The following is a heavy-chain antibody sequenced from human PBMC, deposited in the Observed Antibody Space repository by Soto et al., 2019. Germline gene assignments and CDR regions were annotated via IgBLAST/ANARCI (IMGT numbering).Heavy chain of an antibody. V-gene: IGHV1-8*01. CDR3: ATLLWFGELSFDY. D-gene: IGHD3-10*01. CDR1: GYTFTSYD. J-gene: IGHJ4*02. Sequence: ASVKVSCKASGYTFTSYDINWVRQATGQGLEWMGWMNPNSGNTGYAQKFQGRVTMTRNTSISTAYMELSSLRSEDTAVYYCATLLWFGELSFDYWGQGTLVTVSS. CDR2: MNPNSGNT.